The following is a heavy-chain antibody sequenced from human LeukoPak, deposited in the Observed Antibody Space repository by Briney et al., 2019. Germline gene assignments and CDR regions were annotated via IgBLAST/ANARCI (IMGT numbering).Heavy chain of an antibody. CDR3: ARGTTAPDS. Sequence: GGSLRLPCAASGFTFSSYAMTWVRQAPGKGLEWVSSVITGGSASYADSVKGRFTASRDNSENTLYLQMNSLRVDDTAVYYCARGTTAPDSCGQGTLVTVSS. V-gene: IGHV3-23*01. CDR1: GFTFSSYA. D-gene: IGHD1-1*01. J-gene: IGHJ4*02. CDR2: VITGGSA.